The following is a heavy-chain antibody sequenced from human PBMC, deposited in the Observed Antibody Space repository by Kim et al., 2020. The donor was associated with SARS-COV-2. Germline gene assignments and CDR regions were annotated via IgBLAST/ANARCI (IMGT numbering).Heavy chain of an antibody. D-gene: IGHD2-15*01. CDR3: AKGDGSRDGNFDY. J-gene: IGHJ4*02. CDR2: IWYDGGNT. V-gene: IGHV3-33*06. Sequence: GGSLRLSCAASGFTFSNYGMHWVRQAPGKGLEWVAVIWYDGGNTYYGDSVKGRFTISRDNSKNTLYLQMNSLRAEDTAVYYCAKGDGSRDGNFDYWGQGT. CDR1: GFTFSNYG.